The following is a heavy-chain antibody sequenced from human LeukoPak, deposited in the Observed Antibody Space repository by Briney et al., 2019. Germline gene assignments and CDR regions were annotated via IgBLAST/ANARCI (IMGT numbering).Heavy chain of an antibody. Sequence: GGSLRLSCAASGFTFSSYAMSWVRRAPGKGLEWVSAISGSGGSTYYADSVKGRFTISRDNSKNTLYLQMNSLRAEDTAVYYCAKIQRGYSLVFDYWGQGTLVTVPS. CDR3: AKIQRGYSLVFDY. V-gene: IGHV3-23*01. J-gene: IGHJ4*02. CDR2: ISGSGGST. CDR1: GFTFSSYA. D-gene: IGHD5-18*01.